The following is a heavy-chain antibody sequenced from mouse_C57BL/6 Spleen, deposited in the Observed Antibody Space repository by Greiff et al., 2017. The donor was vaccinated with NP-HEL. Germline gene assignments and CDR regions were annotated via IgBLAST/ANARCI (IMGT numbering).Heavy chain of an antibody. Sequence: QVQLKESGPGLVQPSQSLSITCTVSGFSLTSYGVHWVRQSPGKGLEWLGVIWSGGSTDYNAAFISRLSISKDNSKSQVFFKMNSLQADDTAIYYCARKEDGYAWFAYWGQGTLVTVSA. CDR3: ARKEDGYAWFAY. CDR2: IWSGGST. CDR1: GFSLTSYG. V-gene: IGHV2-2*01. D-gene: IGHD2-2*01. J-gene: IGHJ3*01.